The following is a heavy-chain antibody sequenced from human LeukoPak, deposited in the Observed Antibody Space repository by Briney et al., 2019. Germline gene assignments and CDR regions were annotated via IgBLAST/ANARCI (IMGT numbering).Heavy chain of an antibody. D-gene: IGHD3-3*01. CDR2: INPIFRTA. CDR1: GGTFTNSA. Sequence: ASVKVSCKASGGTFTNSAISWVRQAPGQGLEWMGGINPIFRTANYAQQFQDRVTIIADESTSTAYMELSLLKFEDTTVYYCARGGGIFGVLTTAHYYGIDVWGQGTTVTVSS. CDR3: ARGGGIFGVLTTAHYYGIDV. J-gene: IGHJ6*02. V-gene: IGHV1-69*13.